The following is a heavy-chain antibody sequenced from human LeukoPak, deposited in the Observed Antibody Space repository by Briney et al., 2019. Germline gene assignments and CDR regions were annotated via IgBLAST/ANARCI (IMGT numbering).Heavy chain of an antibody. J-gene: IGHJ4*02. CDR3: ARDQFRAAGGRIDY. Sequence: GGSLRLSCAASGFTFSSYAMHWVRQAPGKGLEWVAVILYDGSNKYYADSVKGRFTISRDNSKNTLYLQMSSLRAEDTAVYYCARDQFRAAGGRIDYWGQGTLVTVSS. V-gene: IGHV3-30*04. D-gene: IGHD6-13*01. CDR2: ILYDGSNK. CDR1: GFTFSSYA.